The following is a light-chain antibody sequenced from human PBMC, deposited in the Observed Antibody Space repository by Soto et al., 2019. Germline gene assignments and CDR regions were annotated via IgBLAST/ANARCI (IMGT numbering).Light chain of an antibody. V-gene: IGKV2-28*01. J-gene: IGKJ3*01. Sequence: DIVMTQSPLSLPFTPGEPASISCRSSQSLLHSNGYNYLDWYLQKPGQSPRLLIHLGSNRAAGFPDRFSGTESGTHLTLKISRVEAEDVGVYYCMQALHTGFTFGPGTKVQIK. CDR3: MQALHTGFT. CDR2: LGS. CDR1: QSLLHSNGYNY.